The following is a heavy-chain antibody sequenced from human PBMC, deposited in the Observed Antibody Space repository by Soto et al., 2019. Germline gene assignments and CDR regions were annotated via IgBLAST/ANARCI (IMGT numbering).Heavy chain of an antibody. CDR1: GFTFNYYW. CDR2: IHSDGSTT. V-gene: IGHV3-74*01. J-gene: IGHJ3*01. D-gene: IGHD2-21*02. Sequence: EVQLVESEGGLVQRGGSLRLSCAASGFTFNYYWMHWVHQAPGQGLVWVSHIHSDGSTTTYADSVKGRFTISRDNAKNTVYLPMNSLRAEDTAVYYCVRGDKGGFDLWGQGTTVTVSS. CDR3: VRGDKGGFDL.